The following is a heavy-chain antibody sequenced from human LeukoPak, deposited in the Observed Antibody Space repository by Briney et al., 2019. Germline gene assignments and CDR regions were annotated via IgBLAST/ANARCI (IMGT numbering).Heavy chain of an antibody. Sequence: GGSLRLSCAASGFTVSTNYMSWVRQAPGKGLEWVSVIYIGGSTHHADSVKGRFTISRDNSKNTLYLQMNSLRAEDTAVYYCARARLVYNNYFDYWGQGTLVTVSS. D-gene: IGHD5-24*01. CDR3: ARARLVYNNYFDY. CDR1: GFTVSTNY. J-gene: IGHJ4*02. V-gene: IGHV3-66*02. CDR2: IYIGGST.